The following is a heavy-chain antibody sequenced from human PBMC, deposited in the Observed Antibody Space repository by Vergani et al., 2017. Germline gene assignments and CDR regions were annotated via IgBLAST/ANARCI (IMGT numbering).Heavy chain of an antibody. CDR3: ARDNKQLRPRAFDL. CDR1: GASIRSSNHY. Sequence: LQLQESGPGLVKPSATLSLTCSVSGASIRSSNHYWGWIRLPPGKGLEWISSIYSSGSTYYNPSLKSRVPISVDTSKNPFSLKLSSVTAADTAVYYYARDNKQLRPRAFDLWGQGTMVTVSS. D-gene: IGHD4-23*01. V-gene: IGHV4-39*02. CDR2: IYSSGST. J-gene: IGHJ3*01.